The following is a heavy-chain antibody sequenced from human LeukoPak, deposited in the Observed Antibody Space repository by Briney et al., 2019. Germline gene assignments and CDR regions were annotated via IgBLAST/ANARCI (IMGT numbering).Heavy chain of an antibody. CDR1: GGSFSGYY. V-gene: IGHV4-34*01. D-gene: IGHD4-11*01. J-gene: IGHJ4*02. CDR2: INHSGST. CDR3: AAGDSGWDYSNYLYY. Sequence: SETLSLTCAVYGGSFSGYYWSWIRQPPGKGLEWIGEINHSGSTNYNPSLKSRVTISVDTSKNQFSLKLSSVTAADTAVYYCAAGDSGWDYSNYLYYWGQGTLVTVSS.